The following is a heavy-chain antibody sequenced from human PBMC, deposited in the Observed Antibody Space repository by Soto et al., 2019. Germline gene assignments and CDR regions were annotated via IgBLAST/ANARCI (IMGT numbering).Heavy chain of an antibody. CDR1: GFTFSSYA. CDR3: AKKSRSGSVNYYDSSGYFLSHAFDI. J-gene: IGHJ3*02. V-gene: IGHV3-23*01. Sequence: GGSLRLSCAASGFTFSSYAMSWVRQAPGKGLEWVSAISGSGGSTYYADSVKGRFTISRDNSKNTLYLQMNSLRAEDTAVYYCAKKSRSGSVNYYDSSGYFLSHAFDIWGQGTMVTVSS. CDR2: ISGSGGST. D-gene: IGHD3-22*01.